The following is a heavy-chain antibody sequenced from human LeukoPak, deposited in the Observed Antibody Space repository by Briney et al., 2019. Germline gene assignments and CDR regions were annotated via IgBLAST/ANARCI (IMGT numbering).Heavy chain of an antibody. CDR2: ISGSGGST. Sequence: GGSLRLSCAASGFTFRSYAMSWVRQAPGKGLEWVSGISGSGGSTYNADSMKGRFTIYRDNSKNTLYLQMNSLRAEDTAVYYCAKESRQYYYGSGSGTNFDYWGQGTLVTVSS. J-gene: IGHJ4*02. V-gene: IGHV3-23*01. CDR1: GFTFRSYA. CDR3: AKESRQYYYGSGSGTNFDY. D-gene: IGHD3-10*01.